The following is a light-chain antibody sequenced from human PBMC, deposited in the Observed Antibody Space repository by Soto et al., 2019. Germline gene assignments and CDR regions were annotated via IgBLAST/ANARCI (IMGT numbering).Light chain of an antibody. Sequence: DIQMTQSPSSLSASVGDRVTITCQASQDISNYLSWYQQKPGKAPKLLIYDAANLRTGVPSRFSGGGSGRHFALTISSLQPEDIATYYCQHYHNLPFTFGPGTKVDVK. J-gene: IGKJ3*01. CDR3: QHYHNLPFT. V-gene: IGKV1-33*01. CDR1: QDISNY. CDR2: DAA.